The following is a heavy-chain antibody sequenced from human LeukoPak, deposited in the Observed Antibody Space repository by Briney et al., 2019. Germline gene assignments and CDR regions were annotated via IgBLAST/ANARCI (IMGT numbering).Heavy chain of an antibody. D-gene: IGHD3-22*01. J-gene: IGHJ5*02. CDR3: ARLVSGSSGYYYVARSQNWFDP. Sequence: SETLSLTCAVYGGSSSGYYWSWIRQPPGKGLEWIGEINHSGSTNYNPSLKSRVTISVDTSKNQFSLKLSSVTAADTAVYYCARLVSGSSGYYYVARSQNWFDPWGQGTLVTVSS. V-gene: IGHV4-34*01. CDR2: INHSGST. CDR1: GGSSSGYY.